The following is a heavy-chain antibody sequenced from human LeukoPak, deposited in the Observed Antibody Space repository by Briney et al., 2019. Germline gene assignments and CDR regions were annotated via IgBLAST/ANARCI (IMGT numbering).Heavy chain of an antibody. J-gene: IGHJ5*02. CDR2: MNYNSGNT. Sequence: ASVKVSCKASGYTFTSFDINWVRQATGQGLEWMGWMNYNSGNTGYAQKFQGRVIMTRNISISTAYMELSSLRSEDSAVYYCARVKYNWNDIFENWFDPWGQGTLVTASS. V-gene: IGHV1-8*01. D-gene: IGHD1-1*01. CDR3: ARVKYNWNDIFENWFDP. CDR1: GYTFTSFD.